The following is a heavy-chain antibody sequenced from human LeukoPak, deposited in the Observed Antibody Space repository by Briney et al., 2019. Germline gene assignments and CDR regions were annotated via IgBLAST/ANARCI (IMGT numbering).Heavy chain of an antibody. J-gene: IGHJ4*02. CDR1: GFTFNGYS. Sequence: PGGSLRLSCTASGFTFNGYSMNWVRQAPGKGLEWVSSISTSSSYIYFADSVKGRFTISRNNPKNSLYLQMNSLRAEDTAVYYCARNRGDPSYFDYWGQGTLVTVSS. CDR2: ISTSSSYI. CDR3: ARNRGDPSYFDY. V-gene: IGHV3-21*01. D-gene: IGHD4-17*01.